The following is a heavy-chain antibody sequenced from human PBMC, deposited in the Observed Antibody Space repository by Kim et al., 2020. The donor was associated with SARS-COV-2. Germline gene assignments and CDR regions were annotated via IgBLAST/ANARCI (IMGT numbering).Heavy chain of an antibody. V-gene: IGHV1-18*01. CDR3: ARRSGFTYYMDV. Sequence: ASVKVSCKASGYTFTSYAMNWVRQAPGQGLEWMGWINTYTGNTNYAQNLPGRVTLTSDTSTSTAYMQMSSLRSDDTAVYYCARRSGFTYYMDVWRK. J-gene: IGHJ6*03. CDR1: GYTFTSYA. CDR2: INTYTGNT. D-gene: IGHD3-10*01.